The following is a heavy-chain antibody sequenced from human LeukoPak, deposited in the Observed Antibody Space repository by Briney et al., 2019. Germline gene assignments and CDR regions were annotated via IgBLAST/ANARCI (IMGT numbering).Heavy chain of an antibody. CDR3: ARGLIVGATRRPYFDY. Sequence: GESLKISCKGSGYSFTSYWIGWVRQMPGKGLEWMGITYPGDSDTRYSPSFQGQVTISADKSISTAYLQWSSLKASDTAMYYCARGLIVGATRRPYFDYWGQGTLVTVSS. D-gene: IGHD1-26*01. V-gene: IGHV5-51*01. CDR1: GYSFTSYW. J-gene: IGHJ4*02. CDR2: TYPGDSDT.